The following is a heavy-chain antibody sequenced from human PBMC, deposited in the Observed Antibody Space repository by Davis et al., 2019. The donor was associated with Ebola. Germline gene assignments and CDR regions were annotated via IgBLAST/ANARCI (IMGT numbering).Heavy chain of an antibody. Sequence: PGGSLRLSCAASGFTFSNFHIHWVRQTPGKGLQWVAGISWNSASIDYADSVKGRFTISRDNAKASLYLQMNSLKTGDTAFYYCARDLGRVTVGNWGQGTLVTVSS. V-gene: IGHV3-9*01. CDR3: ARDLGRVTVGN. CDR2: ISWNSASI. J-gene: IGHJ4*02. D-gene: IGHD4-17*01. CDR1: GFTFSNFH.